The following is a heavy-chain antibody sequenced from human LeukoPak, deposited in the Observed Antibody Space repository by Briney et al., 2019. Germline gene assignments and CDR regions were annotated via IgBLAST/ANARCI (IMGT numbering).Heavy chain of an antibody. J-gene: IGHJ4*02. CDR2: TWYDGSNK. V-gene: IGHV3-33*01. Sequence: GGSLRLSCAASGFTFSSYGMHWVRQAPGKGLEWVAVTWYDGSNKYYADSVKGRFTISRDNSKNTLYLQMNSLRAEDTAVYYCARGSVGWFGELLYFDYWGQGTLVTVSS. D-gene: IGHD3-10*01. CDR3: ARGSVGWFGELLYFDY. CDR1: GFTFSSYG.